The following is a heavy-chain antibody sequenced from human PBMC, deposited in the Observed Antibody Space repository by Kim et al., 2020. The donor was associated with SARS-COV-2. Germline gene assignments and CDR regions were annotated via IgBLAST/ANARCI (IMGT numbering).Heavy chain of an antibody. V-gene: IGHV3-43*01. CDR3: AKEFGPAAGQYYYYGMDV. J-gene: IGHJ6*02. D-gene: IGHD6-13*01. CDR1: GFTFDDYT. CDR2: ISWDGGST. Sequence: GGSLRLSCAASGFTFDDYTMHWVRQAPGKGLEWVSLISWDGGSTYYADSVKGRFTISRDNSKNSLYLQMNSLRTEDTALYYCAKEFGPAAGQYYYYGMDVWGQGTTVTVSS.